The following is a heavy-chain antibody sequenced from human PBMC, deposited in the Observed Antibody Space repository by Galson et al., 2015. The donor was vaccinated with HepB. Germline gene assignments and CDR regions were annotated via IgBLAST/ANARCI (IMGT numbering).Heavy chain of an antibody. J-gene: IGHJ5*02. V-gene: IGHV4-34*01. CDR2: INHSGST. Sequence: LSLTCAVYGGSFSGYYWSWIRQPPGKGLEWIGEINHSGSTNYNPSLKSRVTISVDTSKNQFSLKLSSVTAADTAVYYCARGPPYSSSWYVGPGRVHNWFDPWGQGTLVTVSS. D-gene: IGHD6-13*01. CDR3: ARGPPYSSSWYVGPGRVHNWFDP. CDR1: GGSFSGYY.